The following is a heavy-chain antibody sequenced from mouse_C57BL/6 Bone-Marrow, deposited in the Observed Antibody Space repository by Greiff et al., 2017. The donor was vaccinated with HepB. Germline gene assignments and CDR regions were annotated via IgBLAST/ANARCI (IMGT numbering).Heavy chain of an antibody. V-gene: IGHV2-9-1*01. J-gene: IGHJ4*01. D-gene: IGHD2-4*01. Sequence: QVQLKESGPGLVAPSQSLSITCTVSGFSLTSYVISWVRQPPGKGLEWLGVIWTGGGTNYNSALKSRLSISKDNSKSQVFLKMNSLQTDDTARYYCARNEGDYYDYDAGAMDYWGQGTSVTVSS. CDR2: IWTGGGT. CDR3: ARNEGDYYDYDAGAMDY. CDR1: GFSLTSYV.